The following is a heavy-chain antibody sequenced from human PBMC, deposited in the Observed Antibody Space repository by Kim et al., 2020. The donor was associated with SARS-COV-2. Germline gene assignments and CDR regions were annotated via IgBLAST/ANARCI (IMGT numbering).Heavy chain of an antibody. CDR3: ARDSTGYFDS. Sequence: NPTYAQGFTGRVVFPLDTSVSTAYLQISSLKAEDTAVYYCARDSTGYFDSWGQGTLVTVSS. J-gene: IGHJ4*02. D-gene: IGHD2-8*02. CDR2: NP. V-gene: IGHV7-4-1*02.